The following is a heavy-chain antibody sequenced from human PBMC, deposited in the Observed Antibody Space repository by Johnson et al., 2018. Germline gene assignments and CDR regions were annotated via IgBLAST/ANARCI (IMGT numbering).Heavy chain of an antibody. Sequence: QVQLQESGPGLLNXSETXSLXCAVSGGSISSYYWSWIRQPPGKGLEWIGYIYYTGRTNYNPSLKSRGTISVDTSKNQFALKLSPVTAADTAVYYCARERVNAFDIWGQGTMVTVSS. CDR1: GGSISSYY. CDR2: IYYTGRT. V-gene: IGHV4-59*01. D-gene: IGHD2-21*01. CDR3: ARERVNAFDI. J-gene: IGHJ3*02.